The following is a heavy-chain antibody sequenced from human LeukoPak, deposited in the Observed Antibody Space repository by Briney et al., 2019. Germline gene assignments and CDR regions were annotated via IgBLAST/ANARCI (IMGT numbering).Heavy chain of an antibody. CDR2: INPNSGGT. CDR1: GYTFTGYY. V-gene: IGHV1-2*02. J-gene: IGHJ4*02. Sequence: GASVKVSCKASGYTFTGYYLHWVRQAPGQGLEWMGWINPNSGGTNYAQKFQGRVTMTRDRSISTAYMELSRLTSDDTAVYYCARDLRSGYYDYWSQGTLVTVSS. CDR3: ARDLRSGYYDY. D-gene: IGHD3-3*01.